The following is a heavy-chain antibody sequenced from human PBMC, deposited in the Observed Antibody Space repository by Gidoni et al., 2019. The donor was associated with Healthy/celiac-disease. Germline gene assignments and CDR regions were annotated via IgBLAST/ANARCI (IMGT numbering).Heavy chain of an antibody. CDR2: ISGSGGST. CDR3: AKWHSSGYYYYYYGMDV. J-gene: IGHJ6*02. V-gene: IGHV3-23*01. Sequence: EVQLLESGGGLLQPGGSLSLSCAASGFPFRSYSMGWVRQAPGKGLEWVSAISGSGGSTYYADSMKGRFTITRDNSKNTLYLQMNSLRAEDTAVYYCAKWHSSGYYYYYYGMDVWGQGTTVTVSS. D-gene: IGHD3-22*01. CDR1: GFPFRSYS.